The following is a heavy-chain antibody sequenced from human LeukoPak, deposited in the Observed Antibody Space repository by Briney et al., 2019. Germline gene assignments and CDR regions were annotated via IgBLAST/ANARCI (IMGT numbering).Heavy chain of an antibody. J-gene: IGHJ4*02. D-gene: IGHD6-19*01. CDR3: ARVGAVAAIDY. CDR2: ISSSSSYT. CDR1: GFTFSDYY. V-gene: IGHV3-11*05. Sequence: GGSLRLSCAASGFTFSDYYMSWIRQAPGKGLEWVSYISSSSSYTNYADSVKGRFTISRDNAKNSLYLQMNSLRADDTAVYYCARVGAVAAIDYWGQGTLVTVSS.